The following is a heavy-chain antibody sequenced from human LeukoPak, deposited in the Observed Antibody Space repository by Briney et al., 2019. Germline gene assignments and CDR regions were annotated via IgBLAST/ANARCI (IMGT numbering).Heavy chain of an antibody. D-gene: IGHD6-19*01. J-gene: IGHJ4*02. CDR3: ARDVGSGAYMFDF. V-gene: IGHV1-46*01. CDR2: INPGRDST. Sequence: ASVTVSCKASGYTFSSYYIHWVRQAPGQGLEWMGTINPGRDSTSYAQKFQGRVIMTRDTSTSTVDMDLSSLRSDDTAVYYCARDVGSGAYMFDFWVQGTLVTVSS. CDR1: GYTFSSYY.